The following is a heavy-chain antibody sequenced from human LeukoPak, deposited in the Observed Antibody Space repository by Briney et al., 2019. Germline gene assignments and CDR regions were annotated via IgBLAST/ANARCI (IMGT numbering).Heavy chain of an antibody. D-gene: IGHD1-26*01. J-gene: IGHJ4*02. CDR1: GGSFSGYY. Sequence: PSETLSLTCAVYGGSFSGYYWGWIRQPPGKGLEWIGEINHSGSTNYNPSLKSRVTISVDTSKNQFSLKLSSVTAAVTAVYYCHSGSYYLDYWGQGTLVTVSS. V-gene: IGHV4-34*01. CDR3: HSGSYYLDY. CDR2: INHSGST.